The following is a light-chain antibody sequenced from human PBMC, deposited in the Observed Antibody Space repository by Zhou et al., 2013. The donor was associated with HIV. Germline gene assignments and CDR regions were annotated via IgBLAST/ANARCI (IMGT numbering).Light chain of an antibody. CDR3: QQYHNWPPLT. V-gene: IGKV3-15*01. CDR2: GAS. J-gene: IGKJ4*01. Sequence: ETIMTQSPATLSVSPGERATLSCRASQSVSSSYLAWYQQKPGQAPRLLIYGASTRATDVPARFSGSGSGTEFTLTISSLQSEDFGVYYCQQYHNWPPLTFGGGTTVEIK. CDR1: QSVSSSY.